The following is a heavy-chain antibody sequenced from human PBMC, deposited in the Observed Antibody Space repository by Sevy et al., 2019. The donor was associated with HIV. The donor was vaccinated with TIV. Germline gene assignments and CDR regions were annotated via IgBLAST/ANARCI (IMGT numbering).Heavy chain of an antibody. D-gene: IGHD3-10*01. CDR2: ISSSANYI. CDR1: GFTFSTYT. CDR3: PRPYGSGSWEAFDI. V-gene: IGHV3-21*01. J-gene: IGHJ3*02. Sequence: GGSLRLSCSASGFTFSTYTMNWVRQAPGKGLEWVSSISSSANYIYYADSLNGRLTISRAKAKNSLYQQMNSLRAEEMAAYSCPRPYGSGSWEAFDIWGQGTMVTVSS.